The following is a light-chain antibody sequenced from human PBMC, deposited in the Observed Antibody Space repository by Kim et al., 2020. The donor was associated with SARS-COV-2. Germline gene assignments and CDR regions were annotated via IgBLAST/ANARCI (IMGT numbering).Light chain of an antibody. V-gene: IGLV3-19*01. CDR1: SLRSYY. CDR2: GKN. J-gene: IGLJ2*01. Sequence: SSELTQDPAVSVALGQTVRITCQGDSLRSYYASWYQQKTGQAPVLVIYGKNNRPSGIPDRFSGSSSGNTASLTITGAQAEDEADYYCNSRDSSGNHHVVFGGGTQLTVL. CDR3: NSRDSSGNHHVV.